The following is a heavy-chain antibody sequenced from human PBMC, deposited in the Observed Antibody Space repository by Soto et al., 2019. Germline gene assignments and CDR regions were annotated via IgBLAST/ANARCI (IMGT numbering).Heavy chain of an antibody. CDR1: GYTFTGYY. CDR3: ARGTWQGRFDP. CDR2: INPNGGDT. V-gene: IGHV1-2*04. J-gene: IGHJ5*02. D-gene: IGHD2-8*01. Sequence: QVQLVQSGAEVKKPGASVKVSCKASGYTFTGYYIHWVRQAPGQGLEWMGWINPNGGDTNYAQKFQDWVTMTRDTSISTAYMELCRLKSDDTAVYYCARGTWQGRFDPWGQGTLVTVSS.